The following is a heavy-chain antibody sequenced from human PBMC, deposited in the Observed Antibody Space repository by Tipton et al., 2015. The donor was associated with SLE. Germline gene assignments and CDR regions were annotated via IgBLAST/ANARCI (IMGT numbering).Heavy chain of an antibody. CDR3: ARARQWELLNWFDP. Sequence: TLSLTCTVSGGSISSYYWSWIRQPPGKGLEWIGYIYYSGSTNYNPSLKSRVTISVDTSKNQFSLKLSSVTAADTAVYYCARARQWELLNWFDPWGQGTLVTVSS. D-gene: IGHD1-26*01. CDR2: IYYSGST. V-gene: IGHV4-59*01. J-gene: IGHJ5*02. CDR1: GGSISSYY.